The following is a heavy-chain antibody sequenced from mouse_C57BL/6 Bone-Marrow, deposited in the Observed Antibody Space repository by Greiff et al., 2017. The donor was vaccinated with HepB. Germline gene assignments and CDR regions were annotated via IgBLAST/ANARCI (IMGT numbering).Heavy chain of an antibody. CDR2: INYDGSST. Sequence: EVQVVESEGGLVQPGSSMKLSCTASGFTFSDYYMAWVRQVPEKGLEWVANINYDGSSTYYLDSLKSRFIISRDNAKNILYLQMSSLKSEDTATYYCARDWGRDYYDPFAYWGQGTLVTVSA. D-gene: IGHD1-1*01. CDR1: GFTFSDYY. J-gene: IGHJ3*01. V-gene: IGHV5-16*01. CDR3: ARDWGRDYYDPFAY.